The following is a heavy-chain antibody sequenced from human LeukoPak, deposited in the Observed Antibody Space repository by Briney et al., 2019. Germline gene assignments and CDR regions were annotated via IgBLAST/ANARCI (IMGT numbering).Heavy chain of an antibody. V-gene: IGHV4-59*01. Sequence: PSGTLSLTCSVSGDSIRRYFWSWIRLSPGKGLEWIGYVHHSGTSRYKPSLESRVTMSLDTSESQFSLTLKSVTAADTALYYCAGAEIDRLRSPGTLYYIGTWGPGTLVTVSS. J-gene: IGHJ5*02. D-gene: IGHD5-12*01. CDR1: GDSIRRYF. CDR2: VHHSGTS. CDR3: AGAEIDRLRSPGTLYYIGT.